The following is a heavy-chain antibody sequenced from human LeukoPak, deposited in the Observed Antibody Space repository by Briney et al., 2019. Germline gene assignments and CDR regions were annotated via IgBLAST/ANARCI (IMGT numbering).Heavy chain of an antibody. CDR3: ARRITGSRRAFDI. J-gene: IGHJ3*02. D-gene: IGHD3-10*01. CDR1: GYSFTSYW. CDR2: IYPGDSDT. Sequence: GESLKISCKGSGYSFTSYWIGWGRRLPGKGLEWMGIIYPGDSDTRYSPSFQGQVTISADKSISTAYLQWSSLKASDTAMYYCARRITGSRRAFDIWGQGTMVTVSS. V-gene: IGHV5-51*01.